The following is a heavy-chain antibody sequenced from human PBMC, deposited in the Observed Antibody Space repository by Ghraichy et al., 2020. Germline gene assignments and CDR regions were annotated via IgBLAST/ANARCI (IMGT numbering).Heavy chain of an antibody. CDR1: GGSISSIIYY. CDR2: IYDSGST. J-gene: IGHJ6*03. Sequence: SETLSLTCTVSGGSISSIIYYWGWIRQPPGKGLEWIGTIYDSGSTYYNPSLKSRVTMSVDTSKSQFSLRLSSVTAADTAVYYCARHSSSRQLISPYYYYYYMDVWGKGTTVTVSS. V-gene: IGHV4-39*01. D-gene: IGHD6-13*01. CDR3: ARHSSSRQLISPYYYYYYMDV.